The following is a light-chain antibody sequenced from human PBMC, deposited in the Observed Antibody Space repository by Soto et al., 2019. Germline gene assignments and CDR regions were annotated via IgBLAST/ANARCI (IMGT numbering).Light chain of an antibody. J-gene: IGKJ1*01. V-gene: IGKV1-5*01. CDR3: KQYNSYTWT. CDR1: QSISSW. Sequence: DIKMTQSPSTLSASVGDRVTITCRASQSISSWLAWYQQKPGKAPKLLIYDASSLESGVPSRFSGSGSGTEFTLTISSLQPDEFATYYCKQYNSYTWTVGQGTKVDIK. CDR2: DAS.